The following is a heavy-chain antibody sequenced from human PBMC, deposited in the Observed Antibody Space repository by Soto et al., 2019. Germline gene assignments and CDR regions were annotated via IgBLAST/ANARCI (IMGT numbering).Heavy chain of an antibody. V-gene: IGHV4-4*02. J-gene: IGHJ4*02. Sequence: QVQLQESGPGLVKPSGTLSLTCAVSGGSFTSNNWWIWVRRPPGQGLEWIGEIYRTGSTNYNPSLKSRVTISLDKSENQFSLKVTSLTAADTAVYYCASRDPGTSVDYWGQGTLVTVSS. D-gene: IGHD1-7*01. CDR1: GGSFTSNNW. CDR2: IYRTGST. CDR3: ASRDPGTSVDY.